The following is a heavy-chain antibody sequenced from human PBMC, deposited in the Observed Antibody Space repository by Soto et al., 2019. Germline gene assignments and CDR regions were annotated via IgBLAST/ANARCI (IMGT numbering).Heavy chain of an antibody. J-gene: IGHJ4*02. CDR2: SNAGNGNK. Sequence: QVQLVQSGAEVKRPGASVKVSCKTSGYTFTSYALHWVRQAPGQGLEWMGWSNAGNGNKKYSQKFQGRVTLSSDRSASTAYRELSGLRSEDTAVYYCARGGGWVGDPSFDSWGQGTLVTVSS. CDR1: GYTFTSYA. V-gene: IGHV1-3*01. D-gene: IGHD3-16*01. CDR3: ARGGGWVGDPSFDS.